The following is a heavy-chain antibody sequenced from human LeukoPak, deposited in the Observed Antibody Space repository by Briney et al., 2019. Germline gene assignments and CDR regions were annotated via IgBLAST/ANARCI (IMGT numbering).Heavy chain of an antibody. CDR2: ISAFNGHT. V-gene: IGHV1-18*01. CDR3: ARVASKVVVVTVTDY. Sequence: ASVKVSCKASGYTFTSYDISWVRQAPGQGLEWMGWISAFNGHTNYAQKFQGRVTMTTDTSTTTAYMELRSLKSDDTAVYYCARVASKVVVVTVTDYWGEGTLVTVSS. CDR1: GYTFTSYD. D-gene: IGHD3-22*01. J-gene: IGHJ4*02.